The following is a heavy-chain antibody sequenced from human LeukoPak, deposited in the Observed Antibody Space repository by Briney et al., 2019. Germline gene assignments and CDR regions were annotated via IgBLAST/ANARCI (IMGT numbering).Heavy chain of an antibody. CDR1: GASISSTTYY. CDR2: IYYSGST. V-gene: IGHV4-39*07. J-gene: IGHJ5*02. Sequence: PSETLSLTCTVSGASISSTTYYWGWIPRPPRKGLGWIASIYYSGSTYYNPSLKSRVTISVDTSKNQFSLKLSSVTAADTAAYYCARGASRRGWFDPWGQGTLVTVSS. CDR3: ARGASRRGWFDP. D-gene: IGHD3-10*01.